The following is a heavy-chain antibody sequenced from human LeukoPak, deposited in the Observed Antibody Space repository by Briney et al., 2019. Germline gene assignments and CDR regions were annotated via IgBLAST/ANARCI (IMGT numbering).Heavy chain of an antibody. D-gene: IGHD5-12*01. Sequence: GGSLRLSCTASGFTFGDYAMSWVRQAPGKGLEWVGFIRSKAYGGTTEYAASVKGRFTISRDDSKSIAYLQMNSLKTEDTAVYYCTREFVATIYLFDYWGQGTLVTVSS. CDR2: IRSKAYGGTT. CDR3: TREFVATIYLFDY. CDR1: GFTFGDYA. V-gene: IGHV3-49*04. J-gene: IGHJ4*02.